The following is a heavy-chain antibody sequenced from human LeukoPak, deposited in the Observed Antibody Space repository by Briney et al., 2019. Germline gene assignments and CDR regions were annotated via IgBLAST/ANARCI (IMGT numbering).Heavy chain of an antibody. D-gene: IGHD6-13*01. Sequence: GGSLRLSCAASGFTFDDYAMHWVRQAPGKGLEWVSGISWNSGSIGYADSVKGRFTISRDNAKNSLYLQMNSLRAEDTALYYCAKDIGWQLGGYFDYWGQGTLVTVSS. CDR3: AKDIGWQLGGYFDY. J-gene: IGHJ4*02. CDR2: ISWNSGSI. V-gene: IGHV3-9*01. CDR1: GFTFDDYA.